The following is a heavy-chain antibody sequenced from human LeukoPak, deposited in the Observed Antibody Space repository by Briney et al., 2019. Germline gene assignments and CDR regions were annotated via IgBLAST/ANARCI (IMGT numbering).Heavy chain of an antibody. J-gene: IGHJ4*02. CDR1: GYTFTSYG. V-gene: IGHV1-18*01. CDR3: ARGYCSGGSCYGVDY. D-gene: IGHD2-15*01. Sequence: ASVKVSCKASGYTFTSYGISWVRQAPGQGLEWMGWISAYNGNTNYAQKLQGRVTMTTDTSTSTAYMELRSLRSDDTAVYYCARGYCSGGSCYGVDYWGQGTLVTVSS. CDR2: ISAYNGNT.